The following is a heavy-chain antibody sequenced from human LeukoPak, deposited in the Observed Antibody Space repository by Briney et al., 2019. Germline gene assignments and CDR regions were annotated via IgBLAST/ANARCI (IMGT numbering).Heavy chain of an antibody. J-gene: IGHJ4*02. D-gene: IGHD5-12*01. Sequence: GESLKISCKGSGYSFTNYWISWVRQMPGKGLEWMGRIDPSDSYTNYSPSFQGHVTISADESISTAYLQWSSLKASDTAMYYCARGLDIALDYWGQGTLVTVSS. V-gene: IGHV5-10-1*01. CDR3: ARGLDIALDY. CDR2: IDPSDSYT. CDR1: GYSFTNYW.